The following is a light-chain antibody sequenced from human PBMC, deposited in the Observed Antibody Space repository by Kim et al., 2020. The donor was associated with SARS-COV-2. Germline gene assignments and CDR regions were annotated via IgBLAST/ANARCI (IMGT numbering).Light chain of an antibody. Sequence: SASVGARVTIACRARQSIISWFARYQRKPAKAPKLLIYKAASLESGIASRFRGSGTGTEFTLPISSLQPGDFVTYYCQQYNSYRYTLGQGTRLEI. J-gene: IGKJ2*01. CDR1: QSIISW. CDR2: KAA. CDR3: QQYNSYRYT. V-gene: IGKV1-5*03.